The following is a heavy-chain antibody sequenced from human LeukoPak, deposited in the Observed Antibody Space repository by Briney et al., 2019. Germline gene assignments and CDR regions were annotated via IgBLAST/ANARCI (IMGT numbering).Heavy chain of an antibody. CDR3: ARGLIAAPDY. CDR1: GGSISSGDYY. J-gene: IGHJ4*02. Sequence: SETLSLTCTVSGGSISSGDYYWSWIRQPPGKGLEWIGYIYYSGSTNYNPSLKSRVTISVDTSKNQFSLKLSSVTAADTAVYYCARGLIAAPDYWGQGTLVTVSP. V-gene: IGHV4-61*08. CDR2: IYYSGST. D-gene: IGHD6-13*01.